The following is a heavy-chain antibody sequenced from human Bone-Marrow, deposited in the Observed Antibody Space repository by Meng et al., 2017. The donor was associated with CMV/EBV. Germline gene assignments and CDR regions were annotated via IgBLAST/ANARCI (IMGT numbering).Heavy chain of an antibody. CDR1: GGSFSGYY. Sequence: SETLSLTCAVYGGSFSGYYWSWIRQPPGKGLEWIGEINHSGSTNYNPSLKSRVTISVDTSKNQFSLKLSSVTAAETAVYYCARGVRVYCSSTSCSYYYYGMDVWGQGTTVSVSS. J-gene: IGHJ6*02. CDR3: ARGVRVYCSSTSCSYYYYGMDV. CDR2: INHSGST. D-gene: IGHD2-2*01. V-gene: IGHV4-34*01.